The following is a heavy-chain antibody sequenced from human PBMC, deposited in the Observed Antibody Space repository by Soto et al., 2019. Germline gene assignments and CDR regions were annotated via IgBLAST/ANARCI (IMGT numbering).Heavy chain of an antibody. J-gene: IGHJ6*02. CDR1: GFTFSNNA. D-gene: IGHD1-1*01. Sequence: QVQLVESGGGVVQPGRSLRLSCAASGFTFSNNAMDWVRQAPGKGLEWVAVISYDGSNKYIAESVKGRFTISRDNSENTLCLQMNSLRAEDTAVYYCARGTTASAFSAMDVWGQGTRVTVSS. CDR2: ISYDGSNK. CDR3: ARGTTASAFSAMDV. V-gene: IGHV3-30-3*01.